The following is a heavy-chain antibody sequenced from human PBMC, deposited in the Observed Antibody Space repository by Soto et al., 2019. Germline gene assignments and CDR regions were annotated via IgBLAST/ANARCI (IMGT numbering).Heavy chain of an antibody. CDR1: VFTFNSSA. CDR3: AADSTGYSSGWYGSGTYYYGMDV. D-gene: IGHD6-19*01. CDR2: IVVGSGNT. V-gene: IGHV1-58*01. J-gene: IGHJ6*02. Sequence: SVKVSCKASVFTFNSSAVHWVRQARGQRLEWIGWIVVGSGNTNYAQKFQERVTITRDMSTSTAYMELSSLRSEDTAVYYCAADSTGYSSGWYGSGTYYYGMDVWGQGTTVTVSS.